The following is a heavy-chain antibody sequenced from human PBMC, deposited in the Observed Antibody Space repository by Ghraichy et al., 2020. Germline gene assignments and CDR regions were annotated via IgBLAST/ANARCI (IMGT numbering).Heavy chain of an antibody. CDR2: ISDSGDNT. V-gene: IGHV3-23*01. CDR3: AKDSASFGDYIADY. D-gene: IGHD4-17*01. J-gene: IGHJ4*02. Sequence: GESLNISCAASGFTFTNYAMSWVRQAPGKGLEWVSLISDSGDNTDYADSVKGLFTISRDNSKNTLYLQMNSLRAEDTAVYFCAKDSASFGDYIADYWGQGTLVTVSS. CDR1: GFTFTNYA.